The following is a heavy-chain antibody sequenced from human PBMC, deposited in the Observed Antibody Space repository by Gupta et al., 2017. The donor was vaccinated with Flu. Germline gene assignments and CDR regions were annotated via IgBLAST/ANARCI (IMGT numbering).Heavy chain of an antibody. J-gene: IGHJ4*02. CDR3: ARRRIVVIPAQFDY. D-gene: IGHD2-15*01. CDR2: VAYGEST. Sequence: SSYWEWLRHPLGKGREWVGSVAYGESTHYNPAREIRIIMSIDTSMSRFTVRLGYVIAEETAVYCCARRRIVVIPAQFDYWGQGILVTVSS. V-gene: IGHV4-39*01. CDR1: SSY.